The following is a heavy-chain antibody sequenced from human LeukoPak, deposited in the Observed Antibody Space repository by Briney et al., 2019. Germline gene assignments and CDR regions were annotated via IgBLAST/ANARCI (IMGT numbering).Heavy chain of an antibody. Sequence: PGGSLRLSCAASGFTISPYWMSWVRQAPGKGLEWVANIKQDGSETYYVDSVKGRFTISRDNAKNSLSLQMNSLRAEDTAVYYCARQRGSGCLDYWGQGTLVTVSS. CDR1: GFTISPYW. J-gene: IGHJ4*02. CDR2: IKQDGSET. CDR3: ARQRGSGCLDY. D-gene: IGHD6-19*01. V-gene: IGHV3-7*01.